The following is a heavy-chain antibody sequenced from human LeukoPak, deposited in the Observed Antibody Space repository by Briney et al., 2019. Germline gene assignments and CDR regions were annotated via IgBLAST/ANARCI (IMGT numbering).Heavy chain of an antibody. CDR2: IKADGSET. CDR1: GFTFSRYS. Sequence: PGGSLRLSCAVSGFTFSRYSMHWVRQAPGKGLVWVSRIKADGSETNYADSVKGRFTVSRDNAKNTLYLQLNSLRVEDTAVYYCARDGDGWNFDYWGQGTLVTVSS. D-gene: IGHD5-24*01. V-gene: IGHV3-74*01. CDR3: ARDGDGWNFDY. J-gene: IGHJ4*02.